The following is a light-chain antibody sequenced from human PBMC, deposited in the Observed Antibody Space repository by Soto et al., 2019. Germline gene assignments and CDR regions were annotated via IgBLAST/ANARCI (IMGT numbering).Light chain of an antibody. CDR3: QHYGTSLYT. Sequence: DIVLTQSPGTLSLSPWERATLSCRASQIISSTYLGWYQQKPGQAPRLLIYGASSRATGIPDRFSGSGSGTDFTLTISRLEPEDFAVYYCQHYGTSLYTFGQGTKLEIK. V-gene: IGKV3-20*01. CDR1: QIISSTY. J-gene: IGKJ2*01. CDR2: GAS.